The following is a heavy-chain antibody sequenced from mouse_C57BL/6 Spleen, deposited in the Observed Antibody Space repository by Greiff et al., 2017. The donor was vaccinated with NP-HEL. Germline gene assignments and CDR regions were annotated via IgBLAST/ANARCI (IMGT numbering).Heavy chain of an antibody. J-gene: IGHJ2*01. CDR2: IYPGDGDT. CDR3: ARLTTVVSPFDY. Sequence: QVQLQLSGAELVKPGASVKISCKASGYAFSSYWMNWVKQRPGKGLEWIGQIYPGDGDTNYNGKFKGKATLTADKSSSTAYMQLSSLTSEDSAVYFCARLTTVVSPFDYWGQGTTLTVSS. D-gene: IGHD1-1*01. CDR1: GYAFSSYW. V-gene: IGHV1-80*01.